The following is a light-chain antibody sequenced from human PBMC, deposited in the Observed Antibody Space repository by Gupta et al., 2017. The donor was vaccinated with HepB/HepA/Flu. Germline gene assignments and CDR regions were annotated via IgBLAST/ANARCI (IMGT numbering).Light chain of an antibody. CDR3: QQSYSTHL. Sequence: DIQMTQSPSSLSASVGDRVTITCRASQSISSYLNWYQQKPGKAPKLLIYAASRLQSGVPSRFSGSGSGTDFTLTSSSLQPEDFATYYCQQSYSTHLFGGGTKVEIK. CDR2: AAS. V-gene: IGKV1-39*01. J-gene: IGKJ4*01. CDR1: QSISSY.